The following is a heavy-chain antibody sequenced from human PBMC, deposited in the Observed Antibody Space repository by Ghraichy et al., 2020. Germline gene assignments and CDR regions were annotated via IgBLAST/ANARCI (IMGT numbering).Heavy chain of an antibody. V-gene: IGHV4-61*02. Sequence: SETLSLTCSVSGGSIASSSPYWSWIRQPAGKGLEFIGRIYITGSTNYNPSLKSRVTMSIDTSKNQMSMKMTSVTAADTAVYYCARFLRFTVWGQGTTVTVSS. CDR1: GGSIASSSPY. D-gene: IGHD2/OR15-2a*01. CDR2: IYITGST. CDR3: ARFLRFTV. J-gene: IGHJ6*02.